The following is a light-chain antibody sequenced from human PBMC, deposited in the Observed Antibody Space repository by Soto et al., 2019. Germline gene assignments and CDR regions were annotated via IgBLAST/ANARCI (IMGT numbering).Light chain of an antibody. J-gene: IGKJ1*01. V-gene: IGKV3-15*01. CDR1: QSVSSN. CDR3: QQYNNWPPWT. Sequence: EIVMTQSPATLSVSPGERATLSCRASQSVSSNLAWYQQKPGQAHRLLIYNASTRPTGIPARFSGSGSGTEFTLTISSLQSEYFAVYYCQQYNNWPPWTFGQGTKVEIK. CDR2: NAS.